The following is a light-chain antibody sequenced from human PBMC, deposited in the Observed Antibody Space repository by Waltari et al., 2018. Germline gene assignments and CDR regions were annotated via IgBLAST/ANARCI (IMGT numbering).Light chain of an antibody. J-gene: IGKJ2*01. CDR3: QQFVGYPYT. V-gene: IGKV1-5*03. Sequence: DIQMTQSPSTLSASVGDSLTITCRASQSVFDWLAWYQQKPGRAPKLLIYEASNLVTGVPSRFSGTGSGTLFTLTISSLEPDDFATYYCQQFVGYPYTFGQGTKVETK. CDR1: QSVFDW. CDR2: EAS.